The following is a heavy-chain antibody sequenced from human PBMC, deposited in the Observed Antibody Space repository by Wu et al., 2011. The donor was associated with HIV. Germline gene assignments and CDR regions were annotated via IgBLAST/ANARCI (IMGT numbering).Heavy chain of an antibody. Sequence: QVQLVQSGAEVKKPGSSVKVSCKASGATFSSYAISWVRQAPGQGLEWMGRIIPIFGTANYAQKFQGRVTITADKSTGTAYMELSSLRSEDTAVYYCARSVEGHNHSRHLVETYFYMDVWGKGTTVIVSS. J-gene: IGHJ6*03. CDR1: GATFSSYA. V-gene: IGHV1-69*14. CDR3: ARSVEGHNHSRHLVETYFYMDV. D-gene: IGHD1-26*01. CDR2: IIPIFGTA.